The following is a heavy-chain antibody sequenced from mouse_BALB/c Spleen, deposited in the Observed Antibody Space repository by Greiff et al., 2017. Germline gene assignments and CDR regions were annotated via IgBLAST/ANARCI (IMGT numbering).Heavy chain of an antibody. CDR2: IDPANGNT. CDR3: ASVCHPLYAMEY. J-gene: IGHJ4*01. D-gene: IGHD6-1*01. V-gene: IGHV14-3*02. Sequence: VQLQQSGAELVKPGASVKLSCTASGFNIKDTYMHWVKQRPEQGLEWIGRIDPANGNTKYDPKFQGKATITADTSSNTAYLQLSSLTSEDTAVYYCASVCHPLYAMEYWGQGTSVTVSS. CDR1: GFNIKDTY.